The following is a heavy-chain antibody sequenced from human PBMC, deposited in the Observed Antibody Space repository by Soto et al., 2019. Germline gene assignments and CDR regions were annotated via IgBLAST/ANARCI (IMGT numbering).Heavy chain of an antibody. D-gene: IGHD6-13*01. CDR1: GFTFSSYH. Sequence: EVHLVESGGGLVQPGGSLRLSCAASGFTFSSYHMHWVRQAPGKGLVWVSRINSAGSRTAYADSVKGRFTISRDNAKNTLYLQMNNLRAGDTAVYYCAASIAAGGGGWGQGTLVTVSS. V-gene: IGHV3-74*01. CDR2: INSAGSRT. J-gene: IGHJ4*02. CDR3: AASIAAGGGG.